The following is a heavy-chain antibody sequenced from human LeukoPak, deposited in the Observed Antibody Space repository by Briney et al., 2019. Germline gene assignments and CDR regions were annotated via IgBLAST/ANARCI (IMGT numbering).Heavy chain of an antibody. J-gene: IGHJ3*02. V-gene: IGHV4-4*02. CDR1: GGSISSSNW. Sequence: SETLSLTCAVSGGSISSSNWWSWVRQPPGKGLEWIGEIYHSGSTNYNPSLKSRVTISVDKSKNQFSLKLSSVTAADTAVYYCARRVTMIVVVITHAFGIWGQGTMVTVSS. CDR2: IYHSGST. D-gene: IGHD3-22*01. CDR3: ARRVTMIVVVITHAFGI.